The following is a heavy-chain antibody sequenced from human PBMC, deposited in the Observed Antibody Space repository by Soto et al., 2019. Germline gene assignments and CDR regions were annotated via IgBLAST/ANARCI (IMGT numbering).Heavy chain of an antibody. V-gene: IGHV3-7*05. Sequence: PGGSLRLSCAVSGLTLSRYSMIWVRQAPGKGLERVAKINQDASDNHYLDSVNARFTASRANDKNYIYLKMNGMRVDETAVYFCARGHYGMEDWGQGTTVTVSS. CDR3: ARGHYGMED. CDR1: GLTLSRYS. CDR2: INQDASDN. J-gene: IGHJ6*02.